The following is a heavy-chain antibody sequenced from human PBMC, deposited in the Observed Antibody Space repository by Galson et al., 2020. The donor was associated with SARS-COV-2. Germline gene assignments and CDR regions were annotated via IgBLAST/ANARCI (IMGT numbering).Heavy chain of an antibody. CDR2: ISSTANT. J-gene: IGHJ4*02. CDR3: MSYFTTSTY. Sequence: SETLSLSCTVSGDSIPTYNYYRAWIRQPPGKGLEWIGSISSTANTYYNTSLQSRLTMSVDTSKSHFSLELTSVTAADTAVYYCMSYFTTSTYWGQGILVTVSS. D-gene: IGHD3-10*01. V-gene: IGHV4-39*02. CDR1: GDSIPTYNYY.